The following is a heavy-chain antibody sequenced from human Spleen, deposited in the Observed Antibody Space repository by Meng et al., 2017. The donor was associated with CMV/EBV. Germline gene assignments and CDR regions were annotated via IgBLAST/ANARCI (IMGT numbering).Heavy chain of an antibody. CDR3: ARGENSYSGSEYFHY. D-gene: IGHD2-21*02. Sequence: ASGYVLTIYGITWVRQAPGQGLEWMGWISVDNGNTNYAQKFQGRVAMTTDTSTNTAYLELRSLRSDDTAVYYCARGENSYSGSEYFHYWGQGSLVTVS. J-gene: IGHJ1*01. CDR2: ISVDNGNT. CDR1: GYVLTIYG. V-gene: IGHV1-18*01.